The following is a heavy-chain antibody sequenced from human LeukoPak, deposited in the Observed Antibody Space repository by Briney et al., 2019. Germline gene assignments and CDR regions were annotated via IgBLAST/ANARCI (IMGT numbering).Heavy chain of an antibody. CDR3: AKDCSGGSCFDY. V-gene: IGHV3-33*03. CDR1: GFTFSSYG. D-gene: IGHD2-15*01. J-gene: IGHJ4*02. CDR2: IWYDGSNK. Sequence: PGGALRLSCAASGFTFSSYGMHWVRHAPGKVLEWVAVIWYDGSNKYYEDSVKGLFIISRDNSKNTLYLQMNSLRAEATAVYYCAKDCSGGSCFDYWGQGTLVTVSS.